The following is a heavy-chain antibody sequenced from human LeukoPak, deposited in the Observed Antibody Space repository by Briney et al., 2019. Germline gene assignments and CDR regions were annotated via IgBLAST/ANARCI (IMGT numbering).Heavy chain of an antibody. V-gene: IGHV3-66*01. D-gene: IGHD3-22*01. J-gene: IGHJ4*02. CDR1: GFTVSSNY. CDR3: ARDTRYDSSGYYSDY. Sequence: GGSLRLSCAASGFTVSSNYMSWVRQAPGKGLEWVSVIYSGGSTYYADSVKGRFTISGDNSKNTLYLQMNSLRAEDTAVYYCARDTRYDSSGYYSDYWGQGTLVTVSS. CDR2: IYSGGST.